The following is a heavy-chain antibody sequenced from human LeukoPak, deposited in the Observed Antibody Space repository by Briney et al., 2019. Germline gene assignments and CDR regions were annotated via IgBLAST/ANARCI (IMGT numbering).Heavy chain of an antibody. D-gene: IGHD1-26*01. CDR3: AKDLRPNNDYYLGRFDT. CDR1: GFTFSSYG. J-gene: IGHJ5*02. V-gene: IGHV3-23*01. Sequence: GGTLRLSCAASGFTFSSYGMSWVRQAPGKGLEWVSAISGSGGSTYYADSVKGRFTISRDNSKNTLNLQMTSLRADDTAVYFCAKDLRPNNDYYLGRFDTWGQGTLVTVSS. CDR2: ISGSGGST.